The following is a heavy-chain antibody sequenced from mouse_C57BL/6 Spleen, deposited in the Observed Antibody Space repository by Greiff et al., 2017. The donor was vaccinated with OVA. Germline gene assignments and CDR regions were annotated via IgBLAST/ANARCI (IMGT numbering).Heavy chain of an antibody. J-gene: IGHJ2*01. CDR1: GYTFTDYE. Sequence: VQLQESGAELVRPGASVTLSCKASGYTFTDYEMHWVKQTPVHGLEWIGAIDPETGGTAYNQKFKGKAILTADKSSSTAYMELRSLTSEDSAVYYCTPSFYGSSSFDYWGQGTTLTVSS. V-gene: IGHV1-15*01. CDR3: TPSFYGSSSFDY. D-gene: IGHD1-1*01. CDR2: IDPETGGT.